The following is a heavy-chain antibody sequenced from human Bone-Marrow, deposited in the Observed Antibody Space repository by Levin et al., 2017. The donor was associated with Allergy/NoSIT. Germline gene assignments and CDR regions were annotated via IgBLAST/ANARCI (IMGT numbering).Heavy chain of an antibody. CDR3: ARVTVVPAGRGNFDY. CDR1: GFTFSSYE. V-gene: IGHV3-48*03. J-gene: IGHJ4*02. Sequence: SCAASGFTFSSYEMNWVRQAPGKGLEWVSYISSSGSTIYYADSVKGRFTISRDNAKNSLYLQMNSLRAEDTAVYYCARVTVVPAGRGNFDYWGQGTLVTVSS. D-gene: IGHD2-2*01. CDR2: ISSSGSTI.